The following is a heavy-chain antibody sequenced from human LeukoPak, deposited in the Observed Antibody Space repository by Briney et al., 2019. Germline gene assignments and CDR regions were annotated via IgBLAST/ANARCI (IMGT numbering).Heavy chain of an antibody. CDR1: GGSISSYY. CDR2: IYTSGST. V-gene: IGHV4-4*07. Sequence: PSETLSLTCTVSGGSISSYYWSWIRQPAGKGLEWTGRIYTSGSTNYNPSLKSRVTMSVDTSKNQFSLKLSSVTAADTAVYYCARDLNWIGTNWFDPWGQGTLVTVSS. J-gene: IGHJ5*02. CDR3: ARDLNWIGTNWFDP. D-gene: IGHD1-20*01.